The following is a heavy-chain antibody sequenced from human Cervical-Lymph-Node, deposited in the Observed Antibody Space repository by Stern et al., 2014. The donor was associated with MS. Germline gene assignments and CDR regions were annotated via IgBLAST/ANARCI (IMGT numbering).Heavy chain of an antibody. V-gene: IGHV4-39*01. CDR3: AKIHRAFANQGH. CDR1: CGSINNNAYY. CDR2: VLYSGNT. Sequence: QLVESGPRLVTPSETLSLTCTVSCGSINNNAYYWGWIRQPPGKGLEWIGSVLYSGNTYYTPSLKSRATVSVDTSKIQFSLKLMSVTAADTAVYYCAKIHRAFANQGHWGQGVLVTVSS. J-gene: IGHJ1*01. D-gene: IGHD3-16*01.